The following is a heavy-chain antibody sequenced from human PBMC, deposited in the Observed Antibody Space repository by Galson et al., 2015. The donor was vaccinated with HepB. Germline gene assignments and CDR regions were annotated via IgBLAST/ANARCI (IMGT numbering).Heavy chain of an antibody. CDR1: GFTFSSYG. Sequence: SLRLSCAASGFTFSSYGMHWVRQAPGKGLEWVAVIWYDGSNKYYADSVKGRFTISRDNSKNTLYLQMNSLRAEDTAVYYCARAPYYDFWSGYWDYWGQGTLVTVSS. CDR3: ARAPYYDFWSGYWDY. V-gene: IGHV3-33*01. J-gene: IGHJ4*02. CDR2: IWYDGSNK. D-gene: IGHD3-3*01.